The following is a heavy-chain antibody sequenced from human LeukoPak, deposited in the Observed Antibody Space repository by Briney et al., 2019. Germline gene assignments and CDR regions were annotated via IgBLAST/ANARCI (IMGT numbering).Heavy chain of an antibody. CDR2: IIPIFGTA. J-gene: IGHJ6*03. CDR3: ARSMENVLSYYMDV. Sequence: SVKVSCKASGGTFSSYAISWVRQAPGQGLEWMGGIIPIFGTANYAQKFQGRVTITTDESTSAAYMELSSLRSDDTAVYYCARSMENVLSYYMDVWGEGTTVTVSS. CDR1: GGTFSSYA. D-gene: IGHD2-8*01. V-gene: IGHV1-69*05.